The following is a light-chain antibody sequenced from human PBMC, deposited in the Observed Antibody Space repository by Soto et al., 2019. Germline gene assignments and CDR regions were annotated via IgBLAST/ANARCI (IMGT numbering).Light chain of an antibody. Sequence: EIVLTQSPGTLSLSPGESATLSCRASQSVSGYLAWYQQKPGQSPRLLIYGASNRATGIPTRFSGTGSGTDFTLTISRREPDDFGVYYWQQYGNSPLFTFGPGTKVDRK. CDR3: QQYGNSPLFT. CDR1: QSVSGY. CDR2: GAS. J-gene: IGKJ3*01. V-gene: IGKV3-20*01.